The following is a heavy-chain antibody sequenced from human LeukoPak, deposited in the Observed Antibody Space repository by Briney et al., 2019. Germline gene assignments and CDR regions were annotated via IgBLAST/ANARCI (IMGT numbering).Heavy chain of an antibody. V-gene: IGHV3-66*01. CDR1: GFPDSRNY. CDR3: ARSPHGGNVFFDF. Sequence: GGSLTLSCAVSGFPDSRNYMSCPRPAPGGALVWFSVIYSCGNIYYADSVKGRFSISRDNSENTLYLQSNSRRAEDTAVYYCARSPHGGNVFFDFWGEGTLVTVSS. J-gene: IGHJ4*02. CDR2: IYSCGNI. D-gene: IGHD4-23*01.